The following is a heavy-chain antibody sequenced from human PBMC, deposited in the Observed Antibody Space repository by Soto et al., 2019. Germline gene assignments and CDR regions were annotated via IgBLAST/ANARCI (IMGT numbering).Heavy chain of an antibody. D-gene: IGHD6-13*01. CDR1: GGTFRRNN. V-gene: IGHV3-21*01. CDR2: ISSSGDYL. J-gene: IGHJ4*02. CDR3: VRGADDEDTAAPPWFFLDN. Sequence: PGEALRLSSGGSGGTFRRNNMNWFRQAPGKELEWVASISSSGDYLYYADSVKGRFIISRDNFQNSLFLQMNNLRADDTAVYYCVRGADDEDTAAPPWFFLDNWGQGT.